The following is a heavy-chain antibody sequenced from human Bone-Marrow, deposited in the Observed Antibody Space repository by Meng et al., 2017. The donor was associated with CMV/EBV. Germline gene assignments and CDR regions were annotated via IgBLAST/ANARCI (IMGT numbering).Heavy chain of an antibody. CDR2: IRYDGSNK. V-gene: IGHV3-30*02. CDR3: ARLRCSSTSCYGSFDY. J-gene: IGHJ4*02. CDR1: GFTFSSYA. D-gene: IGHD2-2*01. Sequence: GESLKISCAASGFTFSSYAMHWVRQAPGKGLEWVAFIRYDGSNKYYADSVKGRFTISRDNAKNSLYLQMNSLRAEDTAVYYCARLRCSSTSCYGSFDYWGQGTLVTVSS.